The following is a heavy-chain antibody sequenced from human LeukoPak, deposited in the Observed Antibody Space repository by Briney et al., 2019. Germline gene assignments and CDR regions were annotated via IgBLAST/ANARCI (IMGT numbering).Heavy chain of an antibody. V-gene: IGHV4-34*01. J-gene: IGHJ4*02. CDR1: GGPFSAYY. D-gene: IGHD1-7*01. Sequence: PSETLSLTCAVYGGPFSAYYWSWIRQPPGKGLEWIGEINHSGTTNYNPSLKSRVTISVDTPKNQFSLKLSSVTAADTAVYYCTRQGSLGTSGYDYWGQGTLVTVSS. CDR2: INHSGTT. CDR3: TRQGSLGTSGYDY.